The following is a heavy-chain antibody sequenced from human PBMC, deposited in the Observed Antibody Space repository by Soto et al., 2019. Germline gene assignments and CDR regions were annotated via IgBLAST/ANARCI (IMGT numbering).Heavy chain of an antibody. D-gene: IGHD6-13*01. CDR3: ASGGWGSSWYEGGSRIDY. V-gene: IGHV1-69*01. J-gene: IGHJ4*02. CDR2: IIPYSGTV. Sequence: QVQLVQSGAEVKKPGSSVKVSCKASGGTFSSYGLSWVRQAPGQGLEWVGGIIPYSGTVNYAQKFQGRVTITADESTSIAYMELSSLRSEDTAVYYCASGGWGSSWYEGGSRIDYWGQGALVTVSS. CDR1: GGTFSSYG.